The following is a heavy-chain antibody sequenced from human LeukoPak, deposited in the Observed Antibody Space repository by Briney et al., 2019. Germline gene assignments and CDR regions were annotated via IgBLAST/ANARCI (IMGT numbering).Heavy chain of an antibody. J-gene: IGHJ4*02. CDR3: ARTKYSSSWYTRVYYFDY. CDR2: IYHSGST. D-gene: IGHD6-13*01. V-gene: IGHV4-30-2*01. CDR1: GGSISSSSYY. Sequence: SETLSLTCTVSGGSISSSSYYWSWIRQPPGKGLEWIGYIYHSGSTYYNPSLKSRVTISVDRSKNQFSLKLSSVTAADTAVYYCARTKYSSSWYTRVYYFDYWGQGTLVTVSS.